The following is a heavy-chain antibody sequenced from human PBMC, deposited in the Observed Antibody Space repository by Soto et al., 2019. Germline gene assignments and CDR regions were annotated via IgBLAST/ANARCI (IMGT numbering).Heavy chain of an antibody. CDR1: GGSFSCYY. D-gene: IGHD1-1*01. J-gene: IGHJ6*02. Sequence: PSGTLSLTCAVYGGSFSCYYWSWIRQPPGKGLEWIGEINHSGSTNYNPSLKSRVTISVDMSRNQFSLKLSSVTAADTAVYYCARIPTTKIYYYYGMDVWGQGTTVTVSS. CDR3: ARIPTTKIYYYYGMDV. V-gene: IGHV4-34*01. CDR2: INHSGST.